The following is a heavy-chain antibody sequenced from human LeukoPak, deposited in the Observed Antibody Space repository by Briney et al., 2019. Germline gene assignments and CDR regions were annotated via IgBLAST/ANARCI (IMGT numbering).Heavy chain of an antibody. CDR1: GFTFSSYA. Sequence: AGGSLRLSCEASGFTFSSYAMPGVRQAQGKGLEWVAVISYDGSNKYYADSVKGRFTISRDNSKNTLYLQMNSLRAEDTAVYYCARVLAAGTLDYWGQGTLVTVSS. J-gene: IGHJ4*02. D-gene: IGHD6-13*01. V-gene: IGHV3-30*04. CDR2: ISYDGSNK. CDR3: ARVLAAGTLDY.